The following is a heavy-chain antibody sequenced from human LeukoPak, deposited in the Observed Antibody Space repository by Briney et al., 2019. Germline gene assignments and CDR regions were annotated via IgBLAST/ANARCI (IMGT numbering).Heavy chain of an antibody. J-gene: IGHJ4*02. Sequence: GGSLRLSCAASGFSFSNYWMGWVRQAPGKGLACVANIKTDGSETYYVDSVKGRFTISRDNAKNSLYLQMNSLRDEDTAVYYRARDYDFWNGCFVYWGQGTLVTVSS. CDR1: GFSFSNYW. CDR3: ARDYDFWNGCFVY. D-gene: IGHD3-3*01. V-gene: IGHV3-7*01. CDR2: IKTDGSET.